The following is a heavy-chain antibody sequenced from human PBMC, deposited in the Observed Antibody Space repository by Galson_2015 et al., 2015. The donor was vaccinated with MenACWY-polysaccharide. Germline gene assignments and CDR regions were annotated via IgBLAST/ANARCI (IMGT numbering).Heavy chain of an antibody. V-gene: IGHV3-11*01. CDR1: GFSLGAWY. J-gene: IGHJ6*02. CDR3: ARGHYGLDV. CDR2: ISKSGDSI. Sequence: SLRLSCAASGFSLGAWYMSWIRQAPGKGLEWLSYISKSGDSIYYGDSVKGRFAISRDNAKNSLYLQLNSLEVEDTAIYYCARGHYGLDVWGQRPTVTVSS.